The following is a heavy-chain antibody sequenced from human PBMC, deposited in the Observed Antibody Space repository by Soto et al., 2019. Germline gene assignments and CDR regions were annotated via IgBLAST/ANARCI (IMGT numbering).Heavy chain of an antibody. V-gene: IGHV4-39*07. D-gene: IGHD3-10*01. J-gene: IGHJ6*03. CDR3: ARDAPSLLWSGDNYYYYMDV. CDR2: IYYSGST. CDR1: GGSISSSSYY. Sequence: SETLSLACTVSGGSISSSSYYWGWIRQPPGKGLEWIGSIYYSGSTYYNPSLKSRVTISVDTSKNQFSLKLSSVTAADTAVYYCARDAPSLLWSGDNYYYYMDVWGKGTTVTVSS.